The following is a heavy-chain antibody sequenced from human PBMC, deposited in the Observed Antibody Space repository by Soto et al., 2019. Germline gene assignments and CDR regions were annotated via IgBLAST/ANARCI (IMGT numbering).Heavy chain of an antibody. V-gene: IGHV1-69*12. CDR1: GGTFSSYA. CDR2: IIPIFGTA. Sequence: QVQLVQSGAEVKKPGSSVKVSCKASGGTFSSYAISWVRQAPGQGLEWMGGIIPIFGTANYAQKFQGRVTIPADEPTSTAYMGLSRLRSEATAVYYCAKKGEGSSSWSFDYWGQGTLVTVSS. J-gene: IGHJ4*02. D-gene: IGHD6-13*01. CDR3: AKKGEGSSSWSFDY.